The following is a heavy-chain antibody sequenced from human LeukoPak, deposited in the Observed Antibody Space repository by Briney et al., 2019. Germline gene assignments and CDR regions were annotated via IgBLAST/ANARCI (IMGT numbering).Heavy chain of an antibody. Sequence: GGSLRLSCAASGFTFKNFAMSWVRQAPGKGLEWVSSISGSPDGGTFYTDSVKGRFTISRDNSKNTLSLQMNSLRAEDTAVYYCAKYYYGSSTYSFDHWGQGALVIVSS. J-gene: IGHJ4*02. V-gene: IGHV3-23*01. CDR1: GFTFKNFA. CDR2: ISGSPDGGT. CDR3: AKYYYGSSTYSFDH. D-gene: IGHD3-22*01.